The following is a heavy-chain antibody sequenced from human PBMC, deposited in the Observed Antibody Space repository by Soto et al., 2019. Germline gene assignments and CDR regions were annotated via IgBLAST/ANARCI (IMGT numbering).Heavy chain of an antibody. D-gene: IGHD6-13*01. CDR1: GFTFDDYT. V-gene: IGHV3-43*01. Sequence: GGSLRLSCAASGFTFDDYTMHWVRQAPGKGLEWVSLISWDGGSTYYADSVKGRFTISRDNSKNSLYLQMNSLRTEDTALYYCRGVYSSQSKYGMDVWGQGTTVTVSS. CDR3: RGVYSSQSKYGMDV. J-gene: IGHJ6*02. CDR2: ISWDGGST.